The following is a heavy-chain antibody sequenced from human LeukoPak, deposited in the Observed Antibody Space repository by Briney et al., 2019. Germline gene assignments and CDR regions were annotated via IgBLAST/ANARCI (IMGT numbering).Heavy chain of an antibody. D-gene: IGHD3-10*01. CDR1: GFSFSSYW. CDR2: ISEKGVP. Sequence: GSLRLSCAASGFSFSSYWMHWVRQAPGKGPIWVSRISEKGVPYYADFVKGRFSISRDNAKNTLYLQMNSLRAEDTAVYYCARDLVSGSGSYGHWGQGTLVTVSS. CDR3: ARDLVSGSGSYGH. J-gene: IGHJ4*02. V-gene: IGHV3-74*01.